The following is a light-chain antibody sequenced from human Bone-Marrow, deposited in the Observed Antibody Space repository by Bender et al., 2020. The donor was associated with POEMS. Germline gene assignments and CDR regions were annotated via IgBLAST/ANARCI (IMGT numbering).Light chain of an antibody. V-gene: IGLV2-23*02. CDR3: CSYADNSVWV. Sequence: QSALTQPASVSGSPGQSITISCTGTSSDVGSYNLVSWYQQHPGKAPKLMIYEVSERPSGVPDRFSGSKSGNTASLTVSGLQAEDEADFYCCSYADNSVWVFGGGTKLTVL. CDR2: EVS. CDR1: SSDVGSYNL. J-gene: IGLJ3*02.